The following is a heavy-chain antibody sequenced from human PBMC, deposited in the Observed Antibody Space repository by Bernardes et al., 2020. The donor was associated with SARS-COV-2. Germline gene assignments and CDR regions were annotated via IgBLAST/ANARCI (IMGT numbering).Heavy chain of an antibody. Sequence: GGSLRLSCTASGFTFRNFAMHWVRQAPGKGLEYVSIISRDGDTAHYADAVKGRFTVSRDNSKSTLYLQMNNLRLEDAALYYCVKAPGCGSSCYLTDYWGEGTQVTVSS. CDR1: GFTFRNFA. CDR2: ISRDGDTA. D-gene: IGHD2-2*01. J-gene: IGHJ4*02. CDR3: VKAPGCGSSCYLTDY. V-gene: IGHV3-64D*06.